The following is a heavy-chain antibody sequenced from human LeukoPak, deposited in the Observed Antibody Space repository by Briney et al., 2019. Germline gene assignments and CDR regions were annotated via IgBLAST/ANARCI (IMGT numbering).Heavy chain of an antibody. Sequence: SETLSLTCTVSGGSISSHYWSCIRQAPGKGLEWIGNIYYSGSTNYNHSLKSRVTVSVDMSKNQFSLKLSSVTAADTAVYYCASGSYDILTGFDFDNWGQGTLVTVSS. CDR1: GGSISSHY. J-gene: IGHJ4*02. CDR3: ASGSYDILTGFDFDN. V-gene: IGHV4-59*11. D-gene: IGHD3-9*01. CDR2: IYYSGST.